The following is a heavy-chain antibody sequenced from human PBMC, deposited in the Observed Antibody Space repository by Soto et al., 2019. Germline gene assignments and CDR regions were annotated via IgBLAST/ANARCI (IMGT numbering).Heavy chain of an antibody. J-gene: IGHJ4*02. CDR3: VREGGISSRWYLGYFDD. CDR1: GGSINKGDYY. Sequence: TLSLTWAVSGGSINKGDYYWTWIRQHPEKGLEWIGSISYSGSTYYNPSLLSRLSISVDTSNNQFSLKLSYVTAADTAVYFCVREGGISSRWYLGYFDDWGQGPLVSV. D-gene: IGHD6-13*01. CDR2: ISYSGST. V-gene: IGHV4-31*11.